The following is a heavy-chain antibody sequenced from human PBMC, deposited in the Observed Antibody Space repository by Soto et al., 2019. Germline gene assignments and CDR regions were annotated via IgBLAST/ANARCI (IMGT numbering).Heavy chain of an antibody. V-gene: IGHV4-39*07. J-gene: IGHJ4*02. Sequence: PSETLSLTCTVSGGSISSSGYYWGWIRQPPGKRLEWIGTIYYSGSTYYNPSLKSRVTISVDTSKNQFSLKLSSVTAADTAVYYCARRYGGNFDYWGQGTLVTVSS. D-gene: IGHD3-16*01. CDR3: ARRYGGNFDY. CDR1: GGSISSSGYY. CDR2: IYYSGST.